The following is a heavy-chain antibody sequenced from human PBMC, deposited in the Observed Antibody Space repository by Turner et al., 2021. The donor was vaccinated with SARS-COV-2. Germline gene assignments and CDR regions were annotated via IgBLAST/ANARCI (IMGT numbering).Heavy chain of an antibody. V-gene: IGHV1-8*03. CDR2: MNPNSGHA. D-gene: IGHD4-4*01. Sequence: QVQLVQSGAEVKTPVASVTVSCKASVYTFPTYEINWVRQAAGQGLEWMGWMNPNSGHAAYAQKFQGRVTITRKTSISTVYREVSSLRSDDTAVYYCAGRDSNGYVGAFDMWGQGTMVTVSS. CDR1: VYTFPTYE. J-gene: IGHJ3*02. CDR3: AGRDSNGYVGAFDM.